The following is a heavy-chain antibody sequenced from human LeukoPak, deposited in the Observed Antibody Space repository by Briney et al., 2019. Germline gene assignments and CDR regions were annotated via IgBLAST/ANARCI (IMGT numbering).Heavy chain of an antibody. D-gene: IGHD6-13*01. CDR2: ISSSSSYI. J-gene: IGHJ4*02. V-gene: IGHV3-21*01. Sequence: GGSLRLSCAASGFTFSSYSMNWVRQAPGKGLEWVSSISSSSSYIYYADSVKGRFTISRDNAKNSLYLQMNSLRAEDTAVYYCARMGIAAVGAYYFDYWGQGTLVAVSS. CDR1: GFTFSSYS. CDR3: ARMGIAAVGAYYFDY.